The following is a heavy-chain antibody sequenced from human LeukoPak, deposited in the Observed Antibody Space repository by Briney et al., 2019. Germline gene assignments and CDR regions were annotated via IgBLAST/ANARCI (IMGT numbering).Heavy chain of an antibody. D-gene: IGHD1-26*01. CDR2: IIPILGIA. CDR1: GGTFSSYT. J-gene: IGHJ3*02. Sequence: SMKVSCKASGGTFSSYTISWVRQAPGQGLEWMGRIIPILGIANYAQKFQGRVTITADKSTSTAYMELSSLRSEDTAVYYCARTSPIVGATGGAFDIWGQGTMVTVSS. CDR3: ARTSPIVGATGGAFDI. V-gene: IGHV1-69*02.